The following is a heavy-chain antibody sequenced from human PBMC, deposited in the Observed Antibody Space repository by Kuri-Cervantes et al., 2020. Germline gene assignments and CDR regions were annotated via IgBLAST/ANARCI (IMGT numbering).Heavy chain of an antibody. Sequence: GSLRLSCIVSGGSISSSSYYWGWIRQPPGKGLEWIGSIYYSGNTNYNPSLRNRVTISIDTSKNQFSLKLSSVTAADTAVYYCARDYFRSGWYGGVGYWGQGTLVTVSS. D-gene: IGHD6-19*01. CDR1: GGSISSSSYY. CDR2: IYYSGNT. CDR3: ARDYFRSGWYGGVGY. J-gene: IGHJ4*02. V-gene: IGHV4-39*07.